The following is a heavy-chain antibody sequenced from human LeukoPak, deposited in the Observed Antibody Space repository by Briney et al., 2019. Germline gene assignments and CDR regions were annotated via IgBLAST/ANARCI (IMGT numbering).Heavy chain of an antibody. J-gene: IGHJ4*02. Sequence: ASVKVSCKASGYTFTGYYMHWVRQAHGQGLEWMGWINPNSGGTNYAQKFQGRVTMTRETSISTAYMELSRLRSDDTAVYYCVRGGYYDILTGYLNYWGQGTLVTVSS. V-gene: IGHV1-2*02. D-gene: IGHD3-9*01. CDR1: GYTFTGYY. CDR2: INPNSGGT. CDR3: VRGGYYDILTGYLNY.